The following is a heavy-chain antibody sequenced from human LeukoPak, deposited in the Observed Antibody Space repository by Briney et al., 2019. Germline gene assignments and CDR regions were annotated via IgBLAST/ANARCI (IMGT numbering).Heavy chain of an antibody. D-gene: IGHD2-15*01. CDR2: IYYSGST. J-gene: IGHJ4*02. CDR1: GGSISSYY. CDR3: AREEGSEEGFDY. V-gene: IGHV4-59*01. Sequence: SETLSLTCTVSGGSISSYYWSWIRQPPGKGLEWIGYIYYSGSTNYNPSLKSRVTISVDTSKNQFSLKLSSVTAADTAVYYCAREEGSEEGFDYWGQGTLVTVSS.